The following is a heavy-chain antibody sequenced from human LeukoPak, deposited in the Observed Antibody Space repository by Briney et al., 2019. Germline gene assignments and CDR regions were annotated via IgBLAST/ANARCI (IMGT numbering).Heavy chain of an antibody. J-gene: IGHJ5*02. V-gene: IGHV3-30*18. CDR2: ITYDGSHK. CDR3: AKGARGNTVTSIVGLNWFDP. CDR1: GITFRSYG. Sequence: GGSLRLSCAASGITFRSYGMHWVRQAPGKGLEWVAVITYDGSHKYYADSVKGRFSISRDNSKNTLYLQMNMLRADDTAVYYCAKGARGNTVTSIVGLNWFDPWGQGTLVTVSS. D-gene: IGHD4-17*01.